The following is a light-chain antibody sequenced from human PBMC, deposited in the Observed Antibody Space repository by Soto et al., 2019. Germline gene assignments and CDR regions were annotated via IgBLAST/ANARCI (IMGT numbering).Light chain of an antibody. CDR2: DAS. CDR1: QSVNNY. J-gene: IGKJ4*02. CDR3: HQRRNWPLT. V-gene: IGKV3-11*01. Sequence: EIVLTQSPATLSLSPGERATLSCRASQSVNNYLAWYQQKPGQAPRLLIYDASSRATDIQARFSGSGSGTDVTLTISSLEPEDFATYYWHQRRNWPLTFGGGTKVEIK.